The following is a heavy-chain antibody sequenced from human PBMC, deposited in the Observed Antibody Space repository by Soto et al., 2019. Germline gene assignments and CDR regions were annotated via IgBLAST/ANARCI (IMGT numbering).Heavy chain of an antibody. CDR2: IWYDGSNK. CDR1: GFTFSSYG. CDR3: ARDPLPRQYSSGWYRSYYYYGMDV. D-gene: IGHD6-19*01. J-gene: IGHJ6*02. V-gene: IGHV3-33*01. Sequence: QVQLVESGGGVIQPGRSLRLSCAASGFTFSSYGMHWVRQAPGKGLEWVAVIWYDGSNKYYADSVKGRFTISRDNSKNTRYLQMNSLRAEDTAVYYCARDPLPRQYSSGWYRSYYYYGMDVWGQGTTVTVSS.